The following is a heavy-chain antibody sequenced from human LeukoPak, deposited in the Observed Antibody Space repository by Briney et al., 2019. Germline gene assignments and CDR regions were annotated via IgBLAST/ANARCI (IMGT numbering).Heavy chain of an antibody. V-gene: IGHV4-59*01. CDR2: IAYTGST. Sequence: PSETLSLTCTVSGDSINTYSWSWIRQPPGKGLEWIGYIAYTGSTNYNPPLKSRVTISRDTSQNQFSLRLSSMTAADTAVYYCARAGPRRDGHNVDSWGQGTLVTASS. CDR3: ARAGPRRDGHNVDS. CDR1: GDSINTYS. J-gene: IGHJ4*02. D-gene: IGHD5-24*01.